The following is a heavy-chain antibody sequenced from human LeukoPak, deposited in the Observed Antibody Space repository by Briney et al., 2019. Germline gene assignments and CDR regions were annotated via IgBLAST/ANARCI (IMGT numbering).Heavy chain of an antibody. CDR3: ATPLRYCSSTSCYNDAFDI. CDR1: GYTFTSYY. J-gene: IGHJ3*02. Sequence: ASVKVSCKASGYTFTSYYMYWVRQAPGQGLEWMGIINPSGGSTSYAQKFQGRVTMTRDTSTSTVYMELSSLRSEDTAVYYCATPLRYCSSTSCYNDAFDIWGQGTMVTVSS. CDR2: INPSGGST. V-gene: IGHV1-46*01. D-gene: IGHD2-2*02.